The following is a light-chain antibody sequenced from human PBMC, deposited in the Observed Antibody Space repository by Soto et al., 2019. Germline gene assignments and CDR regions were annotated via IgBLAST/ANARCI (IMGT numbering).Light chain of an antibody. J-gene: IGKJ2*01. Sequence: DIQMTQSPSSLSASVGDRVTITCRASQGIRNALVWYQQKPGKAPKRLIYAASSLQSGGPSRFSGTESGTEFTPTINCLQPEDFATYYCLEHNSLPPTFGQGTKLEIK. V-gene: IGKV1-17*01. CDR1: QGIRNA. CDR3: LEHNSLPPT. CDR2: AAS.